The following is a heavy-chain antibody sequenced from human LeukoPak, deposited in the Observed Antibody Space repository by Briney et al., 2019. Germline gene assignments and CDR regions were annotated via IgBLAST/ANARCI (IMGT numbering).Heavy chain of an antibody. V-gene: IGHV1-69*06. CDR1: GGTFSRYD. D-gene: IGHD3-3*01. CDR3: AKGLRFLEWLFPEENYYYYGMDV. J-gene: IGHJ6*02. Sequence: ASVKVSCKASGGTFSRYDVSWVRQAPGQGLEWMGRIIPMSATANYAQKFQDRVTITADKSTSTAYMELSSLRAEDTALYYCAKGLRFLEWLFPEENYYYYGMDVWGQGTTVTVSS. CDR2: IIPMSATA.